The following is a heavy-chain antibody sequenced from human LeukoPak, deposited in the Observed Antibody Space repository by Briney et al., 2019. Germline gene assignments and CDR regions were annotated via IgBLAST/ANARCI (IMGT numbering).Heavy chain of an antibody. CDR3: ARDSGTGWYRKFDY. CDR2: ISSSSSYI. Sequence: PGGSLRLSCAASGFTFSGYSMNWVRQAPGKGLEWVSSISSSSSYIYYADSVKGRFTISRDNAKNSLYLQMNSLRAEDTAVYYCARDSGTGWYRKFDYWGQGTLVTVSS. D-gene: IGHD6-19*01. J-gene: IGHJ4*02. CDR1: GFTFSGYS. V-gene: IGHV3-21*01.